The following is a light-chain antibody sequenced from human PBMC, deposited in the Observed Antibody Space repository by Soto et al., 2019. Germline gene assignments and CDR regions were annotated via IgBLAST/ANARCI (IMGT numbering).Light chain of an antibody. CDR1: QGVSNN. Sequence: EIVLTQSPATLSLSPGERVTLSCRASQGVSNNLVWYQQKPGQAPRLLMYGSSIRATGIPARFSGSGSGTEFTLTISSLQSEDFAVYYCQQHNNWPPITFGQGTRLEIK. CDR3: QQHNNWPPIT. CDR2: GSS. J-gene: IGKJ5*01. V-gene: IGKV3-15*01.